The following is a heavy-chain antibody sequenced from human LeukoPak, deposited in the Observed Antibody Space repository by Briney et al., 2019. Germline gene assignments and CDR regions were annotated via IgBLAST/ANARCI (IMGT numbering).Heavy chain of an antibody. V-gene: IGHV3-21*01. CDR3: ARSLKWYCSGGSCYSAPSTSDFNWFDP. D-gene: IGHD2-15*01. CDR1: EFAYSSYS. J-gene: IGHJ5*02. CDR2: ISRSGDFI. Sequence: GGSLRLSCAASEFAYSSYSMSWVRQAPGKGLQWVSSISRSGDFISYADSVKGRFTISRDNARNSLYLQMNSLRAEDTAMYYCARSLKWYCSGGSCYSAPSTSDFNWFDPWGQGTLVTVSS.